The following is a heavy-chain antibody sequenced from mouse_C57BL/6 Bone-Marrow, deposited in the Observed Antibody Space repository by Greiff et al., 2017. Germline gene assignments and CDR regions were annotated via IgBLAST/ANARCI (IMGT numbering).Heavy chain of an antibody. CDR1: GYTFTSYW. J-gene: IGHJ3*01. V-gene: IGHV1-55*01. Sequence: QVQLQQPGAELVKPGASVKMSCKASGYTFTSYWITWVKQRPGQGLEWIGDIYPGSGSTNYNEKFKSKATLTVDTSSSTAYMQLSSLTSEDSAVYYCARRRCLAGLESWFAYWGQGTLVTVSA. D-gene: IGHD6-1*01. CDR2: IYPGSGST. CDR3: ARRRCLAGLESWFAY.